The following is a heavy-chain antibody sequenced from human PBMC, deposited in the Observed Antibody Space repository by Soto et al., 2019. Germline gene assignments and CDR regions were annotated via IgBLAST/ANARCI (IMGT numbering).Heavy chain of an antibody. CDR3: ARDYWAQVDL. CDR1: GFTFSNYA. J-gene: IGHJ5*02. D-gene: IGHD2-8*02. V-gene: IGHV3-74*01. Sequence: EVQLLESGGNLVQPGGSLRLSCVASGFTFSNYAVTWVRQAPGKGLVWVSRISSDGTITNYADSVEGRFTISRDNARNTLYLQVNSLRAEDTAVYYCARDYWAQVDLWGQGTLVTVSS. CDR2: ISSDGTIT.